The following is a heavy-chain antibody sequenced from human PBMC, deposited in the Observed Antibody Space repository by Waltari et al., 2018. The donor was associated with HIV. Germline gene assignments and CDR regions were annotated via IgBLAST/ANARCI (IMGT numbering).Heavy chain of an antibody. V-gene: IGHV3-49*03. CDR3: TRDDPDEDYYYGMDV. Sequence: EVQLVESGGGLVQPGRSLRLSCPTYGFTFGDYVMSWFRQAPGKGLEWVGFIRSKAYGGTTEYAASVKGRFTISRDDSKSIAYLQMNSLKTEDTAVYFCTRDDPDEDYYYGMDVWGQGTTVTVSS. CDR2: IRSKAYGGTT. J-gene: IGHJ6*02. CDR1: GFTFGDYV.